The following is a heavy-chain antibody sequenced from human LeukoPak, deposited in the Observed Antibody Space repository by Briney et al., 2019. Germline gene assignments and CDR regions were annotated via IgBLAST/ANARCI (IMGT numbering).Heavy chain of an antibody. V-gene: IGHV4-39*07. Sequence: PSETLSLTCTVSGGSISSSSYYWAWIRQPPGKGLEWIGSIHYSGSTYYNPSLQSRVTISIDTSKNQFSLKLRFVTAADTAVYYCARDIGGDYDTTAWFDPWGQGTLVTVSS. D-gene: IGHD4-17*01. CDR2: IHYSGST. CDR1: GGSISSSSYY. J-gene: IGHJ5*02. CDR3: ARDIGGDYDTTAWFDP.